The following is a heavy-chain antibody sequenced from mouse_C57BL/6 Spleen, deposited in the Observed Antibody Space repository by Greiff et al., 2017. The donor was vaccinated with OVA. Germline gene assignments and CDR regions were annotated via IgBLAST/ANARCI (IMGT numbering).Heavy chain of an antibody. V-gene: IGHV1-4*01. Sequence: QVQLQQSGAELARPGASVKMSCKASGYTFTSYTMHWVKQRPGQGLEWIGYINPSSGYTKYNQKFKDKATLTADKSSSTAYMQLSSLTSEDSAVDDCARGGDDGYPFAYWGQGTLVTVSA. CDR3: ARGGDDGYPFAY. D-gene: IGHD2-3*01. CDR1: GYTFTSYT. J-gene: IGHJ3*01. CDR2: INPSSGYT.